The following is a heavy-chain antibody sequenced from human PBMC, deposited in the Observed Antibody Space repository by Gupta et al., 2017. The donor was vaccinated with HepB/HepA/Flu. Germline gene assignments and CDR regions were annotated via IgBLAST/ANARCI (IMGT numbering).Heavy chain of an antibody. CDR3: ARVKYGDYVDY. V-gene: IGHV3-48*03. CDR1: GFTFSSYE. J-gene: IGHJ4*02. CDR2: ISSSGSTI. Sequence: EVQLVESGGGLVQPGGSLRLSCAASGFTFSSYEMIWVRQAPGKGLEWVSYISSSGSTIYYADSVKGRFTISRDNAKNSLYLQMNSLRAEDTAVYYCARVKYGDYVDYWGQGTLVTVSS. D-gene: IGHD4-17*01.